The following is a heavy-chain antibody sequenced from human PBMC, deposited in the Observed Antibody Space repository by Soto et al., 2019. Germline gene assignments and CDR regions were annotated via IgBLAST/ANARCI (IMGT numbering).Heavy chain of an antibody. CDR2: FDPEDGET. J-gene: IGHJ4*02. Sequence: GASVKVSCKVSGYTLTELSMHWVRQAPGKGLEWMGGFDPEDGETIYAQKFQGRVTMTEDTSTDTAYMELSSLRSEDTAVYYCASWTLYCRGGSCYYRRLDYWGQGTLVTVSS. V-gene: IGHV1-24*01. CDR1: GYTLTELS. D-gene: IGHD2-15*01. CDR3: ASWTLYCRGGSCYYRRLDY.